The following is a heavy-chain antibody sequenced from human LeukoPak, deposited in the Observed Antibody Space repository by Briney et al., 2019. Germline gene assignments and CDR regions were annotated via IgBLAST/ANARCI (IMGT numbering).Heavy chain of an antibody. D-gene: IGHD3-22*01. CDR3: ARVQPSIYYYDSSDTDFDY. V-gene: IGHV1-2*02. Sequence: GASVKVSCKASGYTFIRYYMYWVRQAPRQGLEWMGWINPNSGGTNYAQKFQGRVTMTRDTSISTAYMELSRLRSDDTAVYYCARVQPSIYYYDSSDTDFDYWGQGTLVTVSS. CDR2: INPNSGGT. CDR1: GYTFIRYY. J-gene: IGHJ4*02.